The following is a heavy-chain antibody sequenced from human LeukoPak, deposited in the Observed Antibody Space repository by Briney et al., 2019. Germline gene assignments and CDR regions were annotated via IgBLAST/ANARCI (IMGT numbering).Heavy chain of an antibody. J-gene: IGHJ6*02. Sequence: STYYADSVKGRFTISRDNSKNTLYLQMNSLRAEDTAVYYCAKGGYSSSWYDYYYYGMDVWGQGTTVTVSS. V-gene: IGHV3-23*01. CDR3: AKGGYSSSWYDYYYYGMDV. D-gene: IGHD6-13*01. CDR2: ST.